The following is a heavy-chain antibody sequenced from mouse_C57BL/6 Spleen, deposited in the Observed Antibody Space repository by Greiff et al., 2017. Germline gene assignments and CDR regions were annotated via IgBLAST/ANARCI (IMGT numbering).Heavy chain of an antibody. CDR2: INPSNGGT. J-gene: IGHJ3*01. CDR1: GYTFTSYW. D-gene: IGHD1-1*01. CDR3: ARMDSYYYGSSAFAY. V-gene: IGHV1-53*01. Sequence: VQLQQPGTELVKPGASVKLSCKASGYTFTSYWMHLVKQRPGQGLEWIGNINPSNGGTNYNEKFKSKATLTVDKSSSTAYMQLSSLTSEDYAVYYCARMDSYYYGSSAFAYWGQGTLVTVSA.